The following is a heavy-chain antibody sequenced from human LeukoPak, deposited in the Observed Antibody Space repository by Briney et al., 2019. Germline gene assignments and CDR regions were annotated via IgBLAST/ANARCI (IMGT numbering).Heavy chain of an antibody. CDR3: VKDADSYDSSGYLIPFDY. Sequence: GGSLRLSCSASGFAFSRFAMTWVRQLPGKGLDWVSSIGNGDQTYYCDSVKGRFSVSRDNSKNILYRQLDNWTADHSALFFCVKDADSYDSSGYLIPFDYWGQGTMVTVSS. CDR1: GFAFSRFA. D-gene: IGHD3-22*01. CDR2: IGNGDQT. V-gene: IGHV3-23*01. J-gene: IGHJ4*02.